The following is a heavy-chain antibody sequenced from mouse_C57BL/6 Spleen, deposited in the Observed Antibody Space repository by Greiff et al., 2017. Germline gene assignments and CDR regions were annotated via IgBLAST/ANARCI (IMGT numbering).Heavy chain of an antibody. CDR2: INPNNGGT. D-gene: IGHD2-5*01. CDR3: ARRRYSNPYYFDY. Sequence: EVQLQQSGPELVKPGASVKISCKASGYTFTDYYMNWVKQSHGKSLEWIGDINPNNGGTSYNQKFKGKATLTVDKSSSTAYMELRSLTSEDSAVYYCARRRYSNPYYFDYWGRGTTLTVSS. V-gene: IGHV1-26*01. CDR1: GYTFTDYY. J-gene: IGHJ2*01.